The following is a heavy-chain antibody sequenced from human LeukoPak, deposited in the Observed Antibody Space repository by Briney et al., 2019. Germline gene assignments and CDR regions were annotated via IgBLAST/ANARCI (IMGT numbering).Heavy chain of an antibody. CDR2: INAGDGNT. Sequence: ASVKVSCKASGYTFTGYYIHWVRQAPGQRLEWMGWINAGDGNTKYSQKFQGRVTITRDTSASTAYMELSSLRSEDTAVYYCARESPFIVVVTAIPDYWGQGTLVTVSS. CDR3: ARESPFIVVVTAIPDY. J-gene: IGHJ4*02. CDR1: GYTFTGYY. V-gene: IGHV1-3*01. D-gene: IGHD2-21*02.